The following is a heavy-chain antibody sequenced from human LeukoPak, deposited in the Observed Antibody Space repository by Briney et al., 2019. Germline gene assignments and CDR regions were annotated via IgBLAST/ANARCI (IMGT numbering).Heavy chain of an antibody. CDR3: ARGGAGYFDPDAFDI. V-gene: IGHV1-18*04. CDR2: ISAYNGNT. Sequence: ASVKVSCKASGYTFTSYGISWVRQAPGQGLERMGWISAYNGNTNYAQRLQGRVTMTTDTSTSTAYMELRSLRSDDTAVYYCARGGAGYFDPDAFDIWGQGTMVTVSS. CDR1: GYTFTSYG. D-gene: IGHD3-9*01. J-gene: IGHJ3*02.